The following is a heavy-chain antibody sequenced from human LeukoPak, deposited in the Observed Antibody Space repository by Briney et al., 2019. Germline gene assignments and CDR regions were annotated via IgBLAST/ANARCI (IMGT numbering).Heavy chain of an antibody. J-gene: IGHJ4*02. V-gene: IGHV4-34*01. CDR3: ARGRAY. CDR1: GGSFSGYY. CDR2: INHSGST. Sequence: SVTLSLTCAVYGGSFSGYYWSWIRQPPGKGLEWMGEINHSGSTNYNPSLKSRVTISVDTSKNQFSLKLSSVTAADTAVYYCARGRAYWGQGTLVTVSS.